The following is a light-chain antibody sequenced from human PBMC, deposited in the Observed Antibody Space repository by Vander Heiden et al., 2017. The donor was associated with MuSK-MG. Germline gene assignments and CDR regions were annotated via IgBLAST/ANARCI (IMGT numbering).Light chain of an antibody. V-gene: IGKV1-39*01. CDR1: QSISSY. CDR2: AAS. CDR3: RQSYSNPIT. J-gene: IGKJ5*01. Sequence: DIQMTQSPSSLSASVGDRVTITCRASQSISSYLNWYQQKPGKAPKLLIYAASSLQSGVPSRFSGSGSGTDFTLTISRLQPEDFATYYCRQSYSNPITFGHGTQLEIK.